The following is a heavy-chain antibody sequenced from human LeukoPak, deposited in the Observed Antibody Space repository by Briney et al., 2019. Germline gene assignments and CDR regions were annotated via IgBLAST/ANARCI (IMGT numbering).Heavy chain of an antibody. CDR3: AREQQLVLFDY. CDR2: IFPGDSNT. Sequence: PGASLEISCQGSGYNFDNYWIAWVRPMPGKGLEWMGIIFPGDSNTRYSPSFQGQVTISADKSINTAYLQWSSLKASDTAIYYCAREQQLVLFDYWGQGALVTVSS. J-gene: IGHJ4*02. CDR1: GYNFDNYW. V-gene: IGHV5-51*01. D-gene: IGHD1-1*01.